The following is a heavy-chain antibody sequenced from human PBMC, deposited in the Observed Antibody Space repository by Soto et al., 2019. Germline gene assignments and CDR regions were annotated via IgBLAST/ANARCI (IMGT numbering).Heavy chain of an antibody. Sequence: PGGSLTLSCAASGFPVSRKYMSSVRQAPGTGLEGVSLIQIGGATYYADSVKGRFTISRDSSKNTWHLQMDSLRAEDTAVYYCARGDVLCSGGSYFGVPMDDWGKGTTVTVSS. J-gene: IGHJ6*03. CDR2: IQIGGAT. CDR3: ARGDVLCSGGSYFGVPMDD. D-gene: IGHD2-15*01. CDR1: GFPVSRKY. V-gene: IGHV3-66*01.